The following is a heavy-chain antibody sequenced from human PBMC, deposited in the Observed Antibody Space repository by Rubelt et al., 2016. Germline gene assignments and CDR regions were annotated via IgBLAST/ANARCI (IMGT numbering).Heavy chain of an antibody. CDR3: ARYYDSSGVAAD. V-gene: IGHV4-34*01. CDR1: GGSFSGYY. D-gene: IGHD3-22*01. CDR2: INHSGST. J-gene: IGHJ4*02. Sequence: QVQLQQWGAGLLKPSETLSLTCAVYGGSFSGYYWSWIRQPPGKGLEWIGEINHSGSTNYNPSRKGRVTISVDTSKNQFSLKLSSVTAADTAVYYCARYYDSSGVAADWGQGTLVTVSS.